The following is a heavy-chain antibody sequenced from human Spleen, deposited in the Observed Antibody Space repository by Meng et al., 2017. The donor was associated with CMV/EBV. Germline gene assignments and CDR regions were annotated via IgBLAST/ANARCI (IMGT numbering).Heavy chain of an antibody. CDR3: AKAQGDYDNSGYFY. D-gene: IGHD3-22*01. CDR2: LSSSGGST. CDR1: EFTFNSYE. V-gene: IGHV3-23*01. Sequence: GESLKISCAAFEFTFNSYEFHWVRQAPGKGLEWVSGLSSSGGSTYYADSVKGRFTISRDNSKNTLYLEMNSLRAADTAVYYCAKAQGDYDNSGYFYWGQGILVTVSS. J-gene: IGHJ4*02.